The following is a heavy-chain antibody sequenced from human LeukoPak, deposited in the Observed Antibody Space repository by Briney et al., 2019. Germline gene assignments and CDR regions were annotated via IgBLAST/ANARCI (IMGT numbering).Heavy chain of an antibody. Sequence: SETLSLTCTVSGGSISSSSYYWGWIRQPPGKRLGWIASIYNGGSTYYNQSLKSRVTISVDTSKNQFSLKMRSVTAAYTAVYYCARHGEGYDILTGYYDPFDYWGQGTLVTVSS. CDR1: GGSISSSSYY. CDR2: IYNGGST. D-gene: IGHD3-9*01. V-gene: IGHV4-39*01. CDR3: ARHGEGYDILTGYYDPFDY. J-gene: IGHJ4*02.